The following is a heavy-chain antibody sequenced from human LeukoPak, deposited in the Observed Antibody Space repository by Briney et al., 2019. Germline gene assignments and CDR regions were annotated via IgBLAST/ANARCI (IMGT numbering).Heavy chain of an antibody. J-gene: IGHJ5*02. CDR2: MNPNSGNT. Sequence: ASVKVSCKASGYTFTSYDINWVRQATGQGLEWMGWMNPNSGNTGYAQKFQGRVTITRNTSISTAYMELSSLRSEDTAVYYCARAPYQLLSSPVYWFDPWGQGTLVTVSS. CDR3: ARAPYQLLSSPVYWFDP. CDR1: GYTFTSYD. D-gene: IGHD2-2*01. V-gene: IGHV1-8*03.